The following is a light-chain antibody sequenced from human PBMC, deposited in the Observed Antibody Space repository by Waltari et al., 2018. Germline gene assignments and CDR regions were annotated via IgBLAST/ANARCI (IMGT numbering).Light chain of an antibody. CDR3: QQYNNWPET. CDR1: QSIGSN. CDR2: GAS. Sequence: DIVMTQSPATLSVSPGERATLSCRASQSIGSNLAWYQHKPGQAPRFLFYGASTRATGIPARFSGSGSGTEFTLTISSLQSADFAVYYCQQYNNWPETFGQGTKVEIK. J-gene: IGKJ1*01. V-gene: IGKV3-15*01.